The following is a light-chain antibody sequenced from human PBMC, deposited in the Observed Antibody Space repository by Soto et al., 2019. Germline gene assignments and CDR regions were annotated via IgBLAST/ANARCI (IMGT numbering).Light chain of an antibody. V-gene: IGLV1-44*01. Sequence: QSVLTQPPSASGTPGQRVTISCSGSSSNIGSNSVIWYQQVPGTAPKLLIYSTTQRPSGVTARFSGSKSDTSASLVISGLQSAEEADDYCAACDDTLNGDVVFGGGTKLTVL. J-gene: IGLJ2*01. CDR1: SSNIGSNS. CDR3: AACDDTLNGDVV. CDR2: STT.